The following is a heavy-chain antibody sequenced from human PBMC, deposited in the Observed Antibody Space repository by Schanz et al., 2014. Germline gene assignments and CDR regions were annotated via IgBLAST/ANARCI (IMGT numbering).Heavy chain of an antibody. J-gene: IGHJ5*02. CDR3: ARDRRRYCSTASCLHDNWFDP. Sequence: QVQLVQSGAEVKKPGSSVKVSCKASGGTFSSYTISWVRQAPGQGLEWMGWISPYNGNTNYAQKLQGGGTMTADTATSEACMELTSLRSEDTAVYYCARDRRRYCSTASCLHDNWFDPWGQGTLVIVSS. V-gene: IGHV1-69*08. D-gene: IGHD2-2*01. CDR1: GGTFSSYT. CDR2: ISPYNGNT.